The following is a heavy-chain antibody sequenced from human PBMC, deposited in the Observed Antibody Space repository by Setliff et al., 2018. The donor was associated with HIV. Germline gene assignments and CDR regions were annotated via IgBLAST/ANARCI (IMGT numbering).Heavy chain of an antibody. CDR3: ASSITVAGGRSFYYYAMDV. CDR2: IYPGDSDI. CDR1: GYTFTNYW. V-gene: IGHV5-51*01. D-gene: IGHD1-20*01. J-gene: IGHJ6*02. Sequence: PGESLKISCKGSGYTFTNYWIAWVRQMPGKGLEWMGIIYPGDSDIRYSPSFRGQVTISVDKSINTAYLQWSSLKASDTAMYYCASSITVAGGRSFYYYAMDVWGQGTTVTVSS.